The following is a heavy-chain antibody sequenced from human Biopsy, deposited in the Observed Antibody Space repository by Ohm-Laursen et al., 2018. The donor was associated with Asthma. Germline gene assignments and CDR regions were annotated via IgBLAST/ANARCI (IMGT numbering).Heavy chain of an antibody. CDR1: GGSISSDY. CDR3: ARGQGRGIQLWSLDP. CDR2: IHNSGNT. D-gene: IGHD5-18*01. J-gene: IGHJ5*02. V-gene: IGHV4-59*01. Sequence: TLSLTCAVSGGSISSDYWSWLRQSPGKGLEWIGYIHNSGNTNYNPSLKSRVTISLDTFKNHFSLRLSFVTAADTAVYFCARGQGRGIQLWSLDPWGQGILVTVSS.